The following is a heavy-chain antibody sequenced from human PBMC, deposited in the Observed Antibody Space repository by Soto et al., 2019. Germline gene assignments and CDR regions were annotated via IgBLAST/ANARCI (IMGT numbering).Heavy chain of an antibody. CDR3: ATYYYDGSGYDFDY. J-gene: IGHJ4*02. D-gene: IGHD3-22*01. V-gene: IGHV4-34*01. Sequence: KPSETLSLTCAVYGGSFSGYYWSWIRQPPGKGLEWIGQVTHTGSTNYNPSLKSRVIISEDTSKNQFSLKLYSVAAADTAVYYCATYYYDGSGYDFDYWGQGTLVTVSS. CDR2: VTHTGST. CDR1: GGSFSGYY.